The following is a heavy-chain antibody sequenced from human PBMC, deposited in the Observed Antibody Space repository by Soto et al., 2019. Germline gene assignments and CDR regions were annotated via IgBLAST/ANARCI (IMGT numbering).Heavy chain of an antibody. V-gene: IGHV1-18*01. CDR2: ISAYNGNT. CDR3: ARGRQWYSSSWYLGYYYGMDV. Sequence: ASVKVSCKASGYTFTSYGISWVRQAPGQGLEWMGWISAYNGNTNYAQKLQGRVTMTTDTSTSTAYMELRSLRSDDTAVYYCARGRQWYSSSWYLGYYYGMDVWGQGTTVTVSS. CDR1: GYTFTSYG. J-gene: IGHJ6*02. D-gene: IGHD6-13*01.